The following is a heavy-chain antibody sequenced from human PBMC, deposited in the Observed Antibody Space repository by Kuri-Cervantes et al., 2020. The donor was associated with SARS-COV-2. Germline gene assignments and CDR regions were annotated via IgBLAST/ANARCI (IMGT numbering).Heavy chain of an antibody. J-gene: IGHJ2*01. CDR3: ARDRGRLYCSSTRCYTGYFDL. V-gene: IGHV3-21*05. CDR2: ISSSSSYI. Sequence: LSLTCAASGFTFSSYSMNWVRQAPGKGLEWVSYISSSSSYIYYADSVKGRFTISRDNAKNSLYPQMNSLRAEDTAVYYCARDRGRLYCSSTRCYTGYFDLWGRGTLVTVSS. CDR1: GFTFSSYS. D-gene: IGHD2-2*02.